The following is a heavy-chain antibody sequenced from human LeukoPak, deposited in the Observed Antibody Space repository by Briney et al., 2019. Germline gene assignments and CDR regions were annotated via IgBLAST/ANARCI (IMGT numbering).Heavy chain of an antibody. J-gene: IGHJ4*02. Sequence: GGSLRLSCAASGFTFSSYAMHWVRQAPGKGLEWVAVISYDGGNKYYADSVKGRFTISRDNSKNTLYLQMNSLRAEDTAVYYCARDLTVTIFDYWGQGTLVTVSS. CDR3: ARDLTVTIFDY. V-gene: IGHV3-30-3*01. CDR1: GFTFSSYA. CDR2: ISYDGGNK. D-gene: IGHD4-17*01.